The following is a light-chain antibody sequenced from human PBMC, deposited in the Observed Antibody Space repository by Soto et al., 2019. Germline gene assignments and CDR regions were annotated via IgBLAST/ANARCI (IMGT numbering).Light chain of an antibody. V-gene: IGKV1-9*01. Sequence: DIQLAQSPSFLSASVGDRVTITCQASQDISSFLAWYQQKPGKAPKLLIFSASTLQSGVPSRFSGSGSGTEFTLTINSLQPEDFATYYCQQLNSYPLTFGGGTKVEIK. CDR3: QQLNSYPLT. J-gene: IGKJ4*01. CDR2: SAS. CDR1: QDISSF.